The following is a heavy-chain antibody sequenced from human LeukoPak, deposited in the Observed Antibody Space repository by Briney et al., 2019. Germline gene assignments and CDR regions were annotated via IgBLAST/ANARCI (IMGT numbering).Heavy chain of an antibody. CDR3: ARERRETGDPWFDY. CDR1: GGTFSSYA. J-gene: IGHJ4*02. Sequence: SVKVSCKASGGTFSSYAISWVRQAPGQGLEWMGRIIPIFGTTNYAQKFQGRVTITTDESTSTAYMELSSLRSEDTAVYYGARERRETGDPWFDYWGQGTLVTVSS. CDR2: IIPIFGTT. V-gene: IGHV1-69*05. D-gene: IGHD7-27*01.